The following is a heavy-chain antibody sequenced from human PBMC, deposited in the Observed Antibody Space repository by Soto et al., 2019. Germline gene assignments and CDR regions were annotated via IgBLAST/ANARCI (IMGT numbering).Heavy chain of an antibody. Sequence: GGSLRLSCAASGFTFSSYAMSWVRQAPGKGLEWVSAISGSGGSTYYADSVKGRFTISRDNSKNTLYLQMNSLRAEDTAVYYCAKDQFVTMIAVVSAFDIWGQGTMVTVSS. V-gene: IGHV3-23*01. CDR2: ISGSGGST. CDR3: AKDQFVTMIAVVSAFDI. J-gene: IGHJ3*02. D-gene: IGHD3-22*01. CDR1: GFTFSSYA.